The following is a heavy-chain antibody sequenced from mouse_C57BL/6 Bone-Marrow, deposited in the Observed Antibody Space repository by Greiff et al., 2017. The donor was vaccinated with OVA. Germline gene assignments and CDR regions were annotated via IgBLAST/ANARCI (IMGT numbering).Heavy chain of an antibody. D-gene: IGHD2-4*01. J-gene: IGHJ3*01. Sequence: QVQLKESGAELARPGASVKLSCKASGYTFTSYGISWVKQRTGQGLEWIGEIYPRSGSTYYNEKFKGKATLTADKSSSTAYMELRSLTSEDSAVYFCARRGYYDYDVEAYWGQGTLVTVSA. CDR3: ARRGYYDYDVEAY. CDR1: GYTFTSYG. V-gene: IGHV1-81*01. CDR2: IYPRSGST.